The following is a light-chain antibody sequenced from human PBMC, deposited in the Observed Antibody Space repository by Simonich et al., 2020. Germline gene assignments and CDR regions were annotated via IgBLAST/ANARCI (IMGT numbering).Light chain of an antibody. Sequence: EIVMTQSPATLSVSPGERATLSGRASQSVSSNLAWYQQKPGQAPRLLIYGASTRATGIPARFSGSGSGTELTLTISSMQSEDFAVYYCQQYNNWPPWTFGQGTKVEIK. CDR3: QQYNNWPPWT. CDR2: GAS. V-gene: IGKV3-15*01. CDR1: QSVSSN. J-gene: IGKJ1*01.